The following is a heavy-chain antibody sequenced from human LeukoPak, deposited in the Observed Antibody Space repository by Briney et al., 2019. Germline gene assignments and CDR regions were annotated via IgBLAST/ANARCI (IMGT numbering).Heavy chain of an antibody. D-gene: IGHD3-9*01. V-gene: IGHV4-34*01. CDR2: INHSGST. Sequence: SETLSLTCAVYGGSFSGYHWSWIRQPPGKGLEWIGEINHSGSTNYNPSLKSRVTISVDTSKNQFSLKLSSVTAADTAVYYCARNIRQGLRYFDWLPLRYWGQGTLVTVSS. J-gene: IGHJ4*02. CDR3: ARNIRQGLRYFDWLPLRY. CDR1: GGSFSGYH.